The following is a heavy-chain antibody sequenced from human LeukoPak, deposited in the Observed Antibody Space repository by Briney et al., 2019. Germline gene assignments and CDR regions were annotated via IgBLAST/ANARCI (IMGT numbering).Heavy chain of an antibody. D-gene: IGHD1-26*01. Sequence: PGGSLRLSCAASGFTFSSYEMNWVPQAPGKGLEGVSYISSSGSTIYYADSVKGRFTISRDSAKNSLYLQMNSLRAEDTAVYYCARSPDTAGAMGSPPYFDYWGQGTLVTVSS. CDR1: GFTFSSYE. CDR2: ISSSGSTI. CDR3: ARSPDTAGAMGSPPYFDY. J-gene: IGHJ4*02. V-gene: IGHV3-48*03.